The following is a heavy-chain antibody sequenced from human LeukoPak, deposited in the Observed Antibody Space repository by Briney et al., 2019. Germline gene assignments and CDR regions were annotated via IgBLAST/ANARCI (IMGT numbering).Heavy chain of an antibody. D-gene: IGHD3-3*01. CDR3: ARDLRPTYYDFWSGYYTVGWFDP. Sequence: SETLSLTCTVSGGSISSYYWSWIRQPPGKGLEWIGDIYYSGSTNYNPSLKSRVTISVDTSKNQFSLKLSSVTAADTAVYYCARDLRPTYYDFWSGYYTVGWFDPWGQGTLVTVSS. CDR1: GGSISSYY. J-gene: IGHJ5*02. V-gene: IGHV4-59*01. CDR2: IYYSGST.